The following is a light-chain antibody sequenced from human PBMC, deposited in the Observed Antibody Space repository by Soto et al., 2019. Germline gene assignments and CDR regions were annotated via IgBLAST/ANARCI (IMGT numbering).Light chain of an antibody. CDR3: QQYGSSPWT. V-gene: IGKV3-20*01. Sequence: EIVLPQSPGTLSLSTWERATLSCSASQSVSSIYVAWYHQKPGQAPRPLIYGASSRTIGIPDRFSGSGYGKDFTLNISSMEPENCAVSYCQQYGSSPWTLGQGKKVDLK. CDR2: GAS. CDR1: QSVSSIY. J-gene: IGKJ1*01.